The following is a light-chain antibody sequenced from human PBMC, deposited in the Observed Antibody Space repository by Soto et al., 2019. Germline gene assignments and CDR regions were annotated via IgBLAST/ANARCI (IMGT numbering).Light chain of an antibody. CDR3: QHYKNWPPWT. Sequence: EIVMTQSPATPSVSPGERATLSCRASQSVSSDLAWYQQKPGQAPRLLIYDASTRASGIPGRFSGSGSGTEFTLIISSLQSEDFGVYYCQHYKNWPPWTFGQGTKVEIK. CDR1: QSVSSD. CDR2: DAS. V-gene: IGKV3-15*01. J-gene: IGKJ1*01.